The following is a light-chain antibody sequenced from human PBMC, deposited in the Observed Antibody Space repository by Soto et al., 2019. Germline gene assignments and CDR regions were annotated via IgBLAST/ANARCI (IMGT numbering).Light chain of an antibody. CDR1: SSDVGGYDF. J-gene: IGLJ1*01. CDR3: TSYTSSRTYV. Sequence: LTQPASVSGSPGQSITISCTGTSSDVGGYDFVSWYQHHPGKAPKLMISEVSDRPSGVSDRFSGSKSGNTASLTISGLQAEDEADYYCTSYTSSRTYVFGTGTKVTVL. CDR2: EVS. V-gene: IGLV2-14*01.